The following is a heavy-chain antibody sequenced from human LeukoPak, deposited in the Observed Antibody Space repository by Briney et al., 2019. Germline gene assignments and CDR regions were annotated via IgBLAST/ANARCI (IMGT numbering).Heavy chain of an antibody. D-gene: IGHD2-15*01. CDR2: IKQDGSEK. V-gene: IGHV3-7*01. Sequence: EGSLRLSCAASGFTFSSYWMSWVRQAPGKGLEWVANIKQDGSEKYYVDSVKGRFTISRDNAKNSLYLQMNSLRAEDTAAYYCARDYRGYRAPYYFDYWGQGTLVTVSS. CDR3: ARDYRGYRAPYYFDY. J-gene: IGHJ4*02. CDR1: GFTFSSYW.